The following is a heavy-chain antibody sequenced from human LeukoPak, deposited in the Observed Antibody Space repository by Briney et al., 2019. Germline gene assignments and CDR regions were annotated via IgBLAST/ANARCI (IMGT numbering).Heavy chain of an antibody. D-gene: IGHD2-21*02. CDR1: GFTFSSYE. CDR2: ISSSGSTI. Sequence: GGSLRLSCAASGFTFSSYEMNWVRQAPGKGLEWVSYISSSGSTIYYADSVKGRFTISRDNAKNSLYLQMNSLRAEDTAVYYCAKGKGPTANWYFDVWGRGTLVTVSS. J-gene: IGHJ2*01. CDR3: AKGKGPTANWYFDV. V-gene: IGHV3-48*03.